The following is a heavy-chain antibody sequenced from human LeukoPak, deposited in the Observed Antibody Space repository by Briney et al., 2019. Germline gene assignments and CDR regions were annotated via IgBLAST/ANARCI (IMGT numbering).Heavy chain of an antibody. CDR1: GYSFTSYW. D-gene: IGHD5-24*01. V-gene: IGHV5-51*01. CDR2: IYPGDSDT. J-gene: IGHJ4*02. CDR3: ARKGRDGYNYFDY. Sequence: GESLKISCKGSGYSFTSYWIGWVRQMPGKGLGWMGIIYPGDSDTRYSPSFQGQVTISADKSSSTASLQWSSLKASDTAIYYCARKGRDGYNYFDYWGQGTLVTVSS.